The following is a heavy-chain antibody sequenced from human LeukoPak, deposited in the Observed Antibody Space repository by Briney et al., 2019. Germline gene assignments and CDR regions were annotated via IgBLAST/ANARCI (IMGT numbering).Heavy chain of an antibody. J-gene: IGHJ4*02. CDR1: GGSISNSH. CDR2: VHYSGRP. Sequence: MPSETLSLTCTVSGGSISNSHWSWIRQPPGKGLEWIGCVHYSGRPTYNPSLKSPVSILVDASKNQFSLNLSSVTAADTAVYYCARQISTKYYFDYWGQGALVTVSS. V-gene: IGHV4-59*08. CDR3: ARQISTKYYFDY.